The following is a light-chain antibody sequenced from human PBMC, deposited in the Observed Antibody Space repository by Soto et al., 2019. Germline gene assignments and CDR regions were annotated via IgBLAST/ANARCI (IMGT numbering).Light chain of an antibody. CDR1: QGISTY. Sequence: DIQMTQSPSSLSASVGDRVTITCRASQGISTYLNWYLQKPGKAPKLLIYAASSLQSGVPSRFSGSGSGTDFTLTISSLQPEDFATYFCQQSYTTPVYSFGQGTKVDIK. CDR2: AAS. V-gene: IGKV1-39*01. J-gene: IGKJ2*01. CDR3: QQSYTTPVYS.